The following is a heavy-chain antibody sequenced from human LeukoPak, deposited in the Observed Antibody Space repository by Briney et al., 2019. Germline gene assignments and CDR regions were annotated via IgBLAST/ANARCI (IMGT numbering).Heavy chain of an antibody. J-gene: IGHJ4*02. Sequence: SVKVSCKASGGTFSSYTISWVRQAPGQGLEWMGRIIPILGIANYAQEFQGRVTITADKSTSTAYMELSSLRSEDTAVYYCARSGYQWRFFDYWGQGTLVTVSS. CDR1: GGTFSSYT. CDR3: ARSGYQWRFFDY. CDR2: IIPILGIA. V-gene: IGHV1-69*02. D-gene: IGHD3-3*01.